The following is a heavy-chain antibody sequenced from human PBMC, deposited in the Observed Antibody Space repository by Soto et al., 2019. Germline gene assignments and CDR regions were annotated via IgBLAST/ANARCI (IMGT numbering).Heavy chain of an antibody. Sequence: GRSLRLSCAASVFTFSSSGMHWVRQSPGKGLEWVPVIWYDGRNKYYADSVKGRFTISRDNSKNTLYLQMNSLRAEDMAVYYCERGTYSSGYSHLDYWGQGTLVTVSS. V-gene: IGHV3-33*01. J-gene: IGHJ4*02. CDR3: ERGTYSSGYSHLDY. CDR1: VFTFSSSG. CDR2: IWYDGRNK. D-gene: IGHD3-22*01.